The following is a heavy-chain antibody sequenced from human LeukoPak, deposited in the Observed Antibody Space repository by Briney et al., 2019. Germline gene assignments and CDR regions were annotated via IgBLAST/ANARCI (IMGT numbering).Heavy chain of an antibody. CDR1: GDSISSSYY. V-gene: IGHV4-39*07. CDR2: IYYSGST. Sequence: SETLSLTCTVSGDSISSSYYWGWIRQPPGKGLEWIGSIYYSGSTYYNPSLKSRVTMSVDTSKNQFSLKLSSVTAADTAVYYCARDRGIFGVVTKAPFDYWGQGTLVTVSS. J-gene: IGHJ4*02. D-gene: IGHD3-3*01. CDR3: ARDRGIFGVVTKAPFDY.